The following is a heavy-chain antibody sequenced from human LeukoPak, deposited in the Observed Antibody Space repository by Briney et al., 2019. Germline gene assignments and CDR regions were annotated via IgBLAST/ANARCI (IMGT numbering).Heavy chain of an antibody. CDR3: ARDRVSDL. CDR2: ISYDGSNK. CDR1: GFTFSSYA. Sequence: SGGSLRLSCAASGFTFSSYAMSWVRQAPVKGLEWVAVISYDGSNKYYADSVKGRFTISRDNSKNTLYLQMNSLRAEDTAVYYCARDRVSDLWGRGTLVTVSS. J-gene: IGHJ2*01. V-gene: IGHV3-30-3*01.